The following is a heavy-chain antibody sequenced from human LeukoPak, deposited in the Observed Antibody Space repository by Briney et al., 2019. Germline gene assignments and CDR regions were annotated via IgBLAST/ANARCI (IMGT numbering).Heavy chain of an antibody. Sequence: GASVNVSCKASGYSFTSYGISWVGQAPGQGLEWMGWISAYNGNTNYAQKPQGRITMTTDTSTRQVYVELWSLRSDDTAVYYCARHVPKTSYYDSSGFFFVHWGQGNLVTVSS. CDR2: ISAYNGNT. D-gene: IGHD3-22*01. V-gene: IGHV1-18*01. CDR3: ARHVPKTSYYDSSGFFFVH. J-gene: IGHJ4*02. CDR1: GYSFTSYG.